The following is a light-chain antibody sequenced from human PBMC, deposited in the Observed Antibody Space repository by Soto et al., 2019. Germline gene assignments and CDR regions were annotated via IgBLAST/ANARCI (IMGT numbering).Light chain of an antibody. J-gene: IGKJ5*01. CDR1: QSLVYSDGNTY. CDR3: RQRTHWPIT. Sequence: PPSIYCRSSQSLVYSDGNTYLNWFKQRPGQSPRRLIYKVSNRDSGVPDRFSGSGSGPDFHFYITRVAVEHVGFYSCRQRTHWPITFRQGTRLEIK. CDR2: KVS. V-gene: IGKV2-30*01.